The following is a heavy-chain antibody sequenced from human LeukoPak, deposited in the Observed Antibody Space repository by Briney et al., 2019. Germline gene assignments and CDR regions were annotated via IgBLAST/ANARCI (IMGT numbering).Heavy chain of an antibody. CDR1: GYSFTTFD. V-gene: IGHV1-8*01. CDR2: MSPRNGNT. D-gene: IGHD2-8*01. CDR3: ARGVNAGMDV. J-gene: IGHJ6*02. Sequence: ASVKVSCKGSGYSFTTFDINWVRQATGQGPEWMGWMSPRNGNTGYAQMFQDRVTMTRDTSITTAYMELTSLRSDDTAVYYCARGVNAGMDVWGQGTTVTVSS.